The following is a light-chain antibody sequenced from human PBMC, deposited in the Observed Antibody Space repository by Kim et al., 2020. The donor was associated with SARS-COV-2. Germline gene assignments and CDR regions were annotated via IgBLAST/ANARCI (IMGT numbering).Light chain of an antibody. CDR3: SAWDSSLSALV. J-gene: IGLJ3*02. Sequence: QAGLTQPPSVSKGLRQTATLTCTGNSNSVGNQGAAWLQQHQGHPPKLLSYRNNNRPSGISERLSASRSGNTASLTITGLQPEDEADYYCSAWDSSLSALVFGGGTQLTVL. V-gene: IGLV10-54*01. CDR1: SNSVGNQG. CDR2: RNN.